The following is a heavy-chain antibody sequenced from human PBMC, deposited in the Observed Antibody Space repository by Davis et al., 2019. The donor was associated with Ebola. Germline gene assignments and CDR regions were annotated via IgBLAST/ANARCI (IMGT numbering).Heavy chain of an antibody. CDR3: AKGPVAGTLPI. Sequence: GESLKISCTASGFTFGDYAMGWVRQAPGKGLEWVSAISGSGGSTYYADSVKGRFTISRDNSKNTLYLQMNSLRAEDTAVYYCAKGPVAGTLPIWGQGTMVTVSS. CDR2: ISGSGGST. V-gene: IGHV3-23*01. CDR1: GFTFGDYA. D-gene: IGHD6-19*01. J-gene: IGHJ3*02.